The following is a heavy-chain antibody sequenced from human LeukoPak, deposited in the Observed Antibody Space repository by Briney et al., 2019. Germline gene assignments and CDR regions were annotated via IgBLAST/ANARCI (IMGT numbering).Heavy chain of an antibody. CDR3: ARGRNWYYGSGSYGPLYYYGMDV. CDR2: INHSGST. D-gene: IGHD3-10*01. CDR1: GGSISSYY. J-gene: IGHJ6*02. V-gene: IGHV4-34*01. Sequence: RPSETLSLTCTVSGGSISSYYWSWIRQPPGKGLEWIGEINHSGSTNYNPSLKSRVTISVDTSKNQFSLKLSSVTAADTAVYYCARGRNWYYGSGSYGPLYYYGMDVWGQGTTVTVSS.